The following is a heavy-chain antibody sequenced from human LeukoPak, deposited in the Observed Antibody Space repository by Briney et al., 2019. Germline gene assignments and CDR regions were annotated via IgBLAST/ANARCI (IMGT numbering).Heavy chain of an antibody. CDR1: GGSFSGYY. D-gene: IGHD3-3*01. V-gene: IGHV4-34*01. Sequence: TSETLSLTCAVYGGSFSGYYWSWIRQPPGKGLEWIGEINHSGSTNYNPSLKSRVTISVDTSKNQFSLKLRSVTAADTAVYYCARGCAYYDFWSGYYGNWFDPWGQGTLVTVSS. CDR2: INHSGST. CDR3: ARGCAYYDFWSGYYGNWFDP. J-gene: IGHJ5*02.